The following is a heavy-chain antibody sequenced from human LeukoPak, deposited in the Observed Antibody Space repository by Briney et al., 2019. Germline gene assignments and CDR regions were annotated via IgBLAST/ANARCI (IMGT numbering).Heavy chain of an antibody. D-gene: IGHD3-3*01. CDR1: GYTFTNYG. Sequence: GNSVKVSCKTSGYTFTNYGISWVRQAPGQGLEWMGWVSTSNPHTNYAPKFRGRVIMTIDTSTTTAYLEMRSLTSDDTAVYYCARGRFLWGLGNWFDLWGQGTLVTVTS. J-gene: IGHJ5*02. V-gene: IGHV1-18*01. CDR2: VSTSNPHT. CDR3: ARGRFLWGLGNWFDL.